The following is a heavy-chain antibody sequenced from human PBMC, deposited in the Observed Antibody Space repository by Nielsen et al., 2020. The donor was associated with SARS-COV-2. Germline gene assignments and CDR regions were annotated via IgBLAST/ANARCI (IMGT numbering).Heavy chain of an antibody. J-gene: IGHJ4*02. CDR2: INHNGGT. D-gene: IGHD3-16*02. Sequence: SETLSLTCGVHGESFRGFYWTWIRQAPGKGLEWIGKINHNGGTYYNPSLKSRVTISVDTSKNQFSLKLSSVTAADTAVYYCARAHYVWGSYRSYYFDYWGQGTLVTVSS. CDR3: ARAHYVWGSYRSYYFDY. V-gene: IGHV4-34*09. CDR1: GESFRGFY.